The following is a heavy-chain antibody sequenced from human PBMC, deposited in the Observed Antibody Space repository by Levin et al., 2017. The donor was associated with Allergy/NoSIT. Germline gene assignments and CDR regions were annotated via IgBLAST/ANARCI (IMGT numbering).Heavy chain of an antibody. J-gene: IGHJ5*02. Sequence: AASVKVSCKTSGFTFTGYYLHWLRQAPGQDIEWMGWINPKSGGTEYAQKFQGRVTMTRDTSINIAYLELTGLTTDDTAIYYCARKRPYNWLDPWGQGTLVTVSS. V-gene: IGHV1-2*02. CDR2: INPKSGGT. CDR3: ARKRPYNWLDP. CDR1: GFTFTGYY.